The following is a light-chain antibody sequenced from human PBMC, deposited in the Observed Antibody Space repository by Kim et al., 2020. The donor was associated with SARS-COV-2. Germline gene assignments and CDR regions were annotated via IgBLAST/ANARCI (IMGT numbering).Light chain of an antibody. CDR1: QSIRSHY. CDR3: QHYGSAPYS. Sequence: LSPGERHPLSCRASQSIRSHYLSWYQQKPGQAPRLLISGASSRATGIPDRFSGSGSGTDFTHTISRLEPEDFAVYYCQHYGSAPYSFGQGTKLEI. CDR2: GAS. J-gene: IGKJ2*03. V-gene: IGKV3-20*01.